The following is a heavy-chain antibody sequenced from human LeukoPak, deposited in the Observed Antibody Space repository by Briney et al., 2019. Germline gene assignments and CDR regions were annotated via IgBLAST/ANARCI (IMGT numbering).Heavy chain of an antibody. V-gene: IGHV4-61*01. CDR3: ARDPSGYFNY. J-gene: IGHJ4*02. CDR2: IYNSGST. D-gene: IGHD3-22*01. CDR1: GGSVSSGNYY. Sequence: TSETLSLTCTVSGGSVSSGNYYWSWIRQPPGKGLEWIGYIYNSGSTNYNPSLKSRVTISVGTSKNQFSLKLSSMTAADTAVYYCARDPSGYFNYWGQGTLATVSS.